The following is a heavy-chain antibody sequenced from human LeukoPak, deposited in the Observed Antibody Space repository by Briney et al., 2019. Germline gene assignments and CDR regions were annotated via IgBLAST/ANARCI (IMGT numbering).Heavy chain of an antibody. CDR1: GFTFSNSW. Sequence: GGSLRLSCAASGFTFSNSWMSWVRQAPGKGLEWVANIKEDGSDKFYVESVKGRFSISRDNAKNSLFLQMRSLRVEDTAVYYCATGDEWRDYWGQGTLVTVSS. D-gene: IGHD3-3*01. J-gene: IGHJ4*02. CDR3: ATGDEWRDY. CDR2: IKEDGSDK. V-gene: IGHV3-7*01.